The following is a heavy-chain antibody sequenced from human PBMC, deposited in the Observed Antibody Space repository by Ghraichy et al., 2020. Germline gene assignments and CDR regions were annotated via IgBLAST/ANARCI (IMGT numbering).Heavy chain of an antibody. CDR2: INPSGTTT. J-gene: IGHJ3*02. Sequence: GGSLNISCAASGFTFGSYAMSWVRQTPGKGLDCVSAINPSGTTTYYADSVKGRFTISRDNSKNTLYLQMNSLRADDTALYFCANPYGSGTYYAFDIWGQGTMVSVSS. V-gene: IGHV3-23*01. CDR1: GFTFGSYA. D-gene: IGHD3-10*01. CDR3: ANPYGSGTYYAFDI.